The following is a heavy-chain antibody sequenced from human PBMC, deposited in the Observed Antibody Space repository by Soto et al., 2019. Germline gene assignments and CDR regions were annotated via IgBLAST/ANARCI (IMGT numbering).Heavy chain of an antibody. Sequence: EVQLVESGGGLVQPGGSLRLSCAASGFTFSSYSMNWVRQAPGKGLEWVSYISSSSSTIYYADSVKGRFTISRDNAKNSLYLQMNSLRDEDTAVYYCASCDVRGYSGYGPPSCNYYGMDVWGQGTTVTVSS. D-gene: IGHD5-12*01. CDR3: ASCDVRGYSGYGPPSCNYYGMDV. V-gene: IGHV3-48*02. CDR1: GFTFSSYS. J-gene: IGHJ6*02. CDR2: ISSSSSTI.